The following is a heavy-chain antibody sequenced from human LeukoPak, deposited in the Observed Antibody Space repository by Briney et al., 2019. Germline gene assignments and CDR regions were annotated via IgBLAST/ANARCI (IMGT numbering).Heavy chain of an antibody. Sequence: TGGSLRLSCAASGFTFSSYWMSWVRQAPGKGLEWVANIKQDGSEKYYVDSVKGRFTISRDNAKNSLYLQMNGLRAEDTAVYYCARAGRGIAARREGYYYYYYMDVWGKGTTVTVSS. J-gene: IGHJ6*03. CDR1: GFTFSSYW. CDR3: ARAGRGIAARREGYYYYYYMDV. CDR2: IKQDGSEK. V-gene: IGHV3-7*01. D-gene: IGHD6-6*01.